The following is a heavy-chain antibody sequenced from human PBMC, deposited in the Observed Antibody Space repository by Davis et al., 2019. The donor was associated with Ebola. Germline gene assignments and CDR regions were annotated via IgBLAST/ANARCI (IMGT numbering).Heavy chain of an antibody. V-gene: IGHV1-8*02. J-gene: IGHJ6*02. D-gene: IGHD6-19*01. Sequence: ASVKVSCKASGYTFTSYDINWVRQATGQGLEWMGWMNPNSGNTGYAQKFQGRVTMTTDTSTGTAYMELRSLRSDDTAVYYCARDGIAVAGTPYYYYGMDVWGQGTTVTVSS. CDR2: MNPNSGNT. CDR3: ARDGIAVAGTPYYYYGMDV. CDR1: GYTFTSYD.